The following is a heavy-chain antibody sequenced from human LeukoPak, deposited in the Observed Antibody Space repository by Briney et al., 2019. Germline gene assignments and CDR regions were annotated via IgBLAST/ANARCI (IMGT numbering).Heavy chain of an antibody. CDR3: AKDLTYRSSIAVAGTRFDY. J-gene: IGHJ4*02. D-gene: IGHD6-19*01. Sequence: GGSLRLSCAASGLNFNTYAMSWVRQAPGKGLGWVSSISGSGGSTYYADSVKGRFSISRDNSKNTVYLQMNSLRAEDTAVYYCAKDLTYRSSIAVAGTRFDYWGQGTLVTVSS. CDR1: GLNFNTYA. CDR2: ISGSGGST. V-gene: IGHV3-23*01.